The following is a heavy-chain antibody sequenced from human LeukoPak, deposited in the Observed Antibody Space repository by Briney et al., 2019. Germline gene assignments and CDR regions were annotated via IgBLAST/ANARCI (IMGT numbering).Heavy chain of an antibody. D-gene: IGHD2-15*01. J-gene: IGHJ4*02. CDR1: GFALSGYW. CDR3: TRVVVGATGLFDS. Sequence: GGSLRLSCTASGFALSGYWMHWVRQAPGKGLVWVSRSSADGSSAVYADSVEGRFTISRDNARNTLYLQMNSLRPEDTATYSCTRVVVGATGLFDSWGQGTLVTVSS. CDR2: SSADGSSA. V-gene: IGHV3-74*01.